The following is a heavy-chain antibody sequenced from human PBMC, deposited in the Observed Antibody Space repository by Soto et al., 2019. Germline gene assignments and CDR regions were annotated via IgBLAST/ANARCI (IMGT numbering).Heavy chain of an antibody. CDR2: ISGGGGST. D-gene: IGHD3-22*01. CDR3: AKDPTSYDSSAQFDS. CDR1: GFSFSIYA. Sequence: EVQLLDSGGRLVQPGGSLRLSCAASGFSFSIYAMNWVRQAPGKGLEWVSGISGGGGSTYYADSVKGRFTISRDNSKNTLYLQMNSLRVEDTSLYYCAKDPTSYDSSAQFDSWGQGTLVTVSS. V-gene: IGHV3-23*01. J-gene: IGHJ4*02.